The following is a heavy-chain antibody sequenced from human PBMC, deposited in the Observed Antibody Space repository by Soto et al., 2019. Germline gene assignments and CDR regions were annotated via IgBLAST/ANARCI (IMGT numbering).Heavy chain of an antibody. J-gene: IGHJ6*03. CDR3: ATYGDYDYYYYYMDV. V-gene: IGHV4-4*02. Sequence: PSETLSLTCAVSRGSISSSNWWSWVRQPPGKGLEWIGEIYHSGSTDYNPSLKSRVTISVDKSKNQFSLKLSSVTAADTAVYYCATYGDYDYYYYYMDVWGKRTTVTVSS. D-gene: IGHD4-17*01. CDR1: RGSISSSNW. CDR2: IYHSGST.